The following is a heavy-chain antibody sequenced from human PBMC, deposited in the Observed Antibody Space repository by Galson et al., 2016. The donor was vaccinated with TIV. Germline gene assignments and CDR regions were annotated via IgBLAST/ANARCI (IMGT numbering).Heavy chain of an antibody. Sequence: SVKVSCKASGGTLNNYAVNWVRQAPGQGLQWVGGILPISATTNYAQNFQGRVTITTDKFTSTVYMELSSLRSGDTAVYFCARDIPCGGSCYFFDDWGQGTLVTVSS. D-gene: IGHD2-15*01. CDR3: ARDIPCGGSCYFFDD. V-gene: IGHV1-69*05. CDR2: ILPISATT. CDR1: GGTLNNYA. J-gene: IGHJ4*02.